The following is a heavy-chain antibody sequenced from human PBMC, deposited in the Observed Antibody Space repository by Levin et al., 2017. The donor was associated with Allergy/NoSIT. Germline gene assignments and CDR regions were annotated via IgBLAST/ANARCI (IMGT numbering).Heavy chain of an antibody. J-gene: IGHJ6*02. CDR3: AADHRQTDDGGYYQYGLDV. Sequence: SETLSLTCTVSGGSTRSGAYYWSWIRQHPGKGLEWMGHIYHSGTTYYSPSLKSRVTISVDTSKNQFSLKLSSVTAADTAVYYCAADHRQTDDGGYYQYGLDVWGQGTTVTVSS. D-gene: IGHD1-1*01. CDR1: GGSTRSGAYY. CDR2: IYHSGTT. V-gene: IGHV4-31*03.